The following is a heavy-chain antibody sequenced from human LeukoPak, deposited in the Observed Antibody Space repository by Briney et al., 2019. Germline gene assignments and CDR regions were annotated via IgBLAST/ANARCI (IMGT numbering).Heavy chain of an antibody. D-gene: IGHD6-19*01. V-gene: IGHV4-59*08. CDR2: IYYSGST. CDR3: ARHLYSSGWYVGEDV. CDR1: GGSFSGYH. Sequence: SETLSLTCAVYGGSFSGYHWSWIRQPPGKGLEWIGYIYYSGSTNYNPSLKSRVTISVDTSKNQFSLKLSSVTAADTAVYYCARHLYSSGWYVGEDVWGQGTTVTVSS. J-gene: IGHJ6*02.